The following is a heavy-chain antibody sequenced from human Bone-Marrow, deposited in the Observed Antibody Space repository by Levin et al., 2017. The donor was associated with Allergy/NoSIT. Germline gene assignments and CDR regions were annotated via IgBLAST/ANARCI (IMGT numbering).Heavy chain of an antibody. CDR3: AQPGLTTHGLDV. Sequence: GGSLRLSCAASGFTFSDFSMYWVRHTPGKGLEWVATISYEGSDTSYTDSVRGRFTISRDNSKNSLYLQMSSLRREDTAVYYCAQPGLTTHGLDVWGQGTTVTVS. CDR2: ISYEGSDT. J-gene: IGHJ6*02. CDR1: GFTFSDFS. V-gene: IGHV3-30*10. D-gene: IGHD1-14*01.